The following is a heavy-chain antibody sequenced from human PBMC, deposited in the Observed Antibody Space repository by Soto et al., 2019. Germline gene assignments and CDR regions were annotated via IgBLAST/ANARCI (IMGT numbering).Heavy chain of an antibody. CDR3: SRDPYFYGSGSDHAEYHFDY. V-gene: IGHV3-11*01. CDR1: GFTFSDYY. D-gene: IGHD3-10*01. CDR2: ISSSGSTI. J-gene: IGHJ4*02. Sequence: PGGSLRLSCAASGFTFSDYYMSWIRQAPGKGLEWVSYISSSGSTIYYADFVKGRFTISRDNAKNSLYLQMNSLRAEDTAVYYCSRDPYFYGSGSDHAEYHFDYCGQGSLVIVSS.